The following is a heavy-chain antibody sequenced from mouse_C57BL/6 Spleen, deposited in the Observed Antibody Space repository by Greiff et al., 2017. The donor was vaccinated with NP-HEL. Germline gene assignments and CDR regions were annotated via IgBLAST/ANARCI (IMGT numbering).Heavy chain of an antibody. J-gene: IGHJ2*01. CDR1: GFTFSDYG. V-gene: IGHV5-17*01. CDR3: ARSYYGSSYYFDY. Sequence: EVKLQESGGGLVKPGGSLKLSCAASGFTFSDYGMHWVRQAPEKGLEWVAYISSGSSTIYYADTVKGRFTISRDNAKNTLFLQMTSLRSEDTAMYYCARSYYGSSYYFDYWGQGTTLTVSS. CDR2: ISSGSSTI. D-gene: IGHD1-1*01.